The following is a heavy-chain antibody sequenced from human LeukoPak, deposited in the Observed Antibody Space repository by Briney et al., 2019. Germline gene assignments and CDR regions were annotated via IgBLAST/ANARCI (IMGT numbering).Heavy chain of an antibody. CDR3: ARSRYFAYYMDV. CDR1: GFTFSSYS. J-gene: IGHJ6*03. D-gene: IGHD2-2*01. CDR2: ISSSGSTI. V-gene: IGHV3-48*04. Sequence: PGGSLRLSCAASGFTFSSYSMNWVRQAPGKGLEWVSYISSSGSTIYYAGSVKGRFTISRDNAKNSLYLQMNSLRAEDTAVYYCARSRYFAYYMDVWGKGTTVTISS.